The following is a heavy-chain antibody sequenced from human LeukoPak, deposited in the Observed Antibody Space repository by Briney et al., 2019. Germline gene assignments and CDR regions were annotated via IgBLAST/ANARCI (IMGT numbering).Heavy chain of an antibody. CDR3: AGEARVGATLWSYAFDI. CDR2: IIPIFGTA. CDR1: GGTFSSYA. D-gene: IGHD1-26*01. Sequence: GASVKVSCKASGGTFSSYAISWVRQAPGQGLEWMGGIIPIFGTANYAQKFQGRVTITADESTSTAYMELSSLRSEDTAVYYCAGEARVGATLWSYAFDIWGQGTMVTVSS. V-gene: IGHV1-69*13. J-gene: IGHJ3*02.